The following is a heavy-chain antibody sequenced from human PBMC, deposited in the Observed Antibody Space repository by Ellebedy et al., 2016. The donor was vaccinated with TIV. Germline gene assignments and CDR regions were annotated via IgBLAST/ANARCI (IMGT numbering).Heavy chain of an antibody. CDR1: GFSLSSYG. J-gene: IGHJ1*01. V-gene: IGHV3-30*03. Sequence: GESLKISCAASGFSLSSYGMHWVRQAPGKGLEWVAGISYDGSNEYYADSVKGRFTISRDKSKNTLYLQMNSLRTEDTAVYYCARRGVCTNGACPPTPAEHFQHWGQGTLVTVSS. D-gene: IGHD2-8*01. CDR3: ARRGVCTNGACPPTPAEHFQH. CDR2: ISYDGSNE.